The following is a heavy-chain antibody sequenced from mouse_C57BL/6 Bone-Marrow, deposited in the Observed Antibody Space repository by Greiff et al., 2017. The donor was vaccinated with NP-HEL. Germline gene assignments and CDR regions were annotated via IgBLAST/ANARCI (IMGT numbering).Heavy chain of an antibody. D-gene: IGHD2-4*01. Sequence: VQLQQSGPELVKPGASVKISCKASGYAFSSSWMNWVKQRPGKGLEWIGRIYPGDGDTNYNGKFKGKATLTADKSSSTAYMQLSSLTSEDSAVYFCAICYDYDWYFDVWGTGTTVTVSS. CDR3: AICYDYDWYFDV. V-gene: IGHV1-82*01. CDR2: IYPGDGDT. CDR1: GYAFSSSW. J-gene: IGHJ1*03.